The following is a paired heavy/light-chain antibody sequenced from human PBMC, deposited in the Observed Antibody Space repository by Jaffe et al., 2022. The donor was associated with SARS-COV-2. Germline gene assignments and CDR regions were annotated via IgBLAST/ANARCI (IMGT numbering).Heavy chain of an antibody. V-gene: IGHV1-2*04. Sequence: QVQLVQSAAEVKKPGASVKVPCKASGYTFTDYYVHWLRQAPGQGLEWMGSINPNNGAANYAQKFQGWVTMTRDTSIGTAYLEMSGLRSDDPAIYYCAREGFGGYDFLATFHRTGVRPPPLWDFWGQGTLVTASP. CDR1: GYTFTDYY. CDR2: INPNNGAA. D-gene: IGHD5-12*01. CDR3: AREGFGGYDFLATFHRTGVRPPPLWDF. J-gene: IGHJ4*02.
Light chain of an antibody. CDR1: GSDVGSYNL. J-gene: IGLJ2*01. CDR3: CTYAVSGTLVL. V-gene: IGLV2-23*03. CDR2: EGT. Sequence: QSALTQPASVSGSPGQSVTITCTGTGSDVGSYNLVSWYQHHPGKAPKIIVFEGTKRPSGVASRFSGSKSGNTASLTISGLQAEDEADYYCCTYAVSGTLVLLGGGTKVNVL.